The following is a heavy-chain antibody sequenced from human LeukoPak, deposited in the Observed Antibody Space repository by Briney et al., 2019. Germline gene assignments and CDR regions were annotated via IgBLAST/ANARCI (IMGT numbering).Heavy chain of an antibody. V-gene: IGHV4-39*07. Sequence: SETLSLTCAVSGGSISSSSYYWGWIRQPPGKGLEWIGSIYYSGSTYYNPSLKSRVTISVDTSKNQFSLKLSSVTAADTAVYYCARGAGHGSGSPGAFDIWGQGTMVTVSS. D-gene: IGHD3-10*01. CDR1: GGSISSSSYY. J-gene: IGHJ3*02. CDR3: ARGAGHGSGSPGAFDI. CDR2: IYYSGST.